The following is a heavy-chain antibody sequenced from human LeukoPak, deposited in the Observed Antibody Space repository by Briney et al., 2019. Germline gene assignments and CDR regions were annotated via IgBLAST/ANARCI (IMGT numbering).Heavy chain of an antibody. CDR1: GFIFSSYA. J-gene: IGHJ4*02. Sequence: PGGSLRLSCAASGFIFSSYAMNWVRQAPGKGLEWVAVISYDGNNKYYVGSVKGRFTISRDNSNNTLYLQMNSLRAEDTAVYYCARGGFYYDGSGYPFDYWGQGALVTVSS. CDR2: ISYDGNNK. D-gene: IGHD3-22*01. V-gene: IGHV3-30-3*01. CDR3: ARGGFYYDGSGYPFDY.